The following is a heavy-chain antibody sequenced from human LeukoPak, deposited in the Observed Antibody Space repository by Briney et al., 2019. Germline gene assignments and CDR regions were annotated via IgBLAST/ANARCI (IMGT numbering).Heavy chain of an antibody. V-gene: IGHV4-34*01. CDR3: ARYYDILTGYFDY. CDR1: GGSFSGYY. Sequence: SETLSLTCAVYGGSFSGYYWSWIRQPPGKGLGWIGEINHSGSTNYNPSLKSRVTISVDTSKNQFSLKLSSVTAADTAVYYCARYYDILTGYFDYWGQGTLVTVSS. D-gene: IGHD3-9*01. J-gene: IGHJ4*02. CDR2: INHSGST.